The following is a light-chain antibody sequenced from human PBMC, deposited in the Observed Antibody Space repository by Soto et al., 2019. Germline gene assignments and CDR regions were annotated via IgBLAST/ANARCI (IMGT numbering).Light chain of an antibody. Sequence: EIVLTQSPATLSLSPGERATLSCRASQSVSSYLAWYQQKPGQAPRLLIYDASTRATGIPARFSGSGSGTEFSLTISSLQSEDFAVYYCQPYDSWPPITFGQGTRLEIK. J-gene: IGKJ5*01. CDR1: QSVSSY. CDR3: QPYDSWPPIT. V-gene: IGKV3D-15*01. CDR2: DAS.